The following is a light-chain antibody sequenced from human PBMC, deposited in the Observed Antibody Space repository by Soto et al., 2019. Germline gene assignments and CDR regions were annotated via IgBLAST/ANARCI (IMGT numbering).Light chain of an antibody. CDR2: DVS. CDR1: XXXVGAYNF. Sequence: QSVLTQPRSVSXSPXXXVTISCTXXXXXVGAYNFVSWYQQHPGRVPKLMIYDVSRRPSGVPDRFSGSKSGNTASLTISGLQADDEADYYCCSYAGSYTLVFGGGTKLTVL. CDR3: CSYAGSYTLV. V-gene: IGLV2-11*01. J-gene: IGLJ3*02.